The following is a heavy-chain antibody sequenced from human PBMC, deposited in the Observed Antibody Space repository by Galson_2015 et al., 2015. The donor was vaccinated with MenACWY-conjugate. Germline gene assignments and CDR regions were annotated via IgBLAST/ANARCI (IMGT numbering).Heavy chain of an antibody. Sequence: SLRLSWAASGFTFSNYWMHWVRQGRGKGLEWLSRIDNDGNRISYADSVKGRFTISRDNDKNTLYLQINSVRADDTAVYYCSRGGEANLSIVGGISDIWGQGTMVTVSS. J-gene: IGHJ3*02. CDR2: IDNDGNRI. D-gene: IGHD1-26*01. V-gene: IGHV3-74*01. CDR1: GFTFSNYW. CDR3: SRGGEANLSIVGGISDI.